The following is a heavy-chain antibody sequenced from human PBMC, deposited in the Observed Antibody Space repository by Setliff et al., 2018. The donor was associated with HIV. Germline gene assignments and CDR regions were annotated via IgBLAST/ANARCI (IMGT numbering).Heavy chain of an antibody. Sequence: SVKVSCKASGDTFGSYAISWVRQAPGQGLEWMGAIFPIFGTPNYAQKFQGRVTITTDESTSTAYMELSSLRSEDTAVYYCARDQKYYGSGSYYNLAFDIWGQGTMVTVSS. D-gene: IGHD3-10*01. V-gene: IGHV1-69*05. CDR2: IFPIFGTP. J-gene: IGHJ3*02. CDR3: ARDQKYYGSGSYYNLAFDI. CDR1: GDTFGSYA.